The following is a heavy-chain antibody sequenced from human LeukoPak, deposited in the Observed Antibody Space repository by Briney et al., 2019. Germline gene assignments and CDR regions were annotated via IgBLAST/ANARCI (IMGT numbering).Heavy chain of an antibody. CDR2: INTNTGNP. J-gene: IGHJ3*02. V-gene: IGHV7-4-1*02. Sequence: ASVKVSCKASGYTFTSYAMNWVRQAPGQGLEWMGWINTNTGNPTYAQGFTGRFVFSLDTSVSTAYLQISSLKAEDTAVYYCARAGYYYDSSGLDAFDIWGQGTMVTVSS. CDR3: ARAGYYYDSSGLDAFDI. D-gene: IGHD3-22*01. CDR1: GYTFTSYA.